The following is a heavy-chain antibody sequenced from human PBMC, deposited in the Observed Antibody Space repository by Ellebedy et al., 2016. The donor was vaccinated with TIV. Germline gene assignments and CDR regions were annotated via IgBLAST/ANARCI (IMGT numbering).Heavy chain of an antibody. J-gene: IGHJ4*02. CDR2: IKQDGSEK. CDR1: GFTFSDHY. V-gene: IGHV3-7*01. D-gene: IGHD1-26*01. CDR3: VRGQSSGVGAPY. Sequence: PGGSLRLSCAVSGFTFSDHYMSWVRQAQGKGLEWVANIKQDGSEKYYVDSVKGRFTISRDNAKNSLYLQMNSLRAEDTAVYYCVRGQSSGVGAPYWGQGTRVTVSS.